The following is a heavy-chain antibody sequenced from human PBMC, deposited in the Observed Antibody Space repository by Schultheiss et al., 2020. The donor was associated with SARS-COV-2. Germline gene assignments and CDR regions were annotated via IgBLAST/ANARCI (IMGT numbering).Heavy chain of an antibody. V-gene: IGHV5-51*01. Sequence: GASLKISCKGSGYSVTSYWIGWVRQMPGKGLEWMGIIYPGDSDTRYSPSFQGQVTISADKSISTAYLQWSSLKASDTAMYYCASYGSGSYYNKYFDYWGQGTLVTVSS. J-gene: IGHJ4*02. CDR3: ASYGSGSYYNKYFDY. CDR1: GYSVTSYW. CDR2: IYPGDSDT. D-gene: IGHD3-10*01.